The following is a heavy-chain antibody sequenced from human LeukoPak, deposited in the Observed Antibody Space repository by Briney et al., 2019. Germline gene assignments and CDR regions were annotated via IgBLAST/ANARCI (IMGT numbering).Heavy chain of an antibody. CDR2: IKSKTDGGTT. Sequence: PGGSLRLSCAASGFTFSNAWMSWVRQAPGKGLERVGRIKSKTDGGTTDYAAPVKGRFTISRDDSKNTLYLQMNSLKTEDTAVYYCTTGGSSWSYYYYGMDVWGQGTTVTVSS. CDR1: GFTFSNAW. D-gene: IGHD6-13*01. J-gene: IGHJ6*02. CDR3: TTGGSSWSYYYYGMDV. V-gene: IGHV3-15*01.